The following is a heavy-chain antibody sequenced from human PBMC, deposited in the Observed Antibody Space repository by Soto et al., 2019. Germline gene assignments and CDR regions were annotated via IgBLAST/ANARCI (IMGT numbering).Heavy chain of an antibody. V-gene: IGHV4-34*01. J-gene: IGHJ4*02. CDR2: INHSGST. Sequence: SETLSLTCAVYGGSFSGYYWSWIRQPPGKGLEWIGEINHSGSTNYNPSLKSRVTISVDTSKNQFSLKLSSVTAADTAVYYCASQYYYDSSGSQTFDYWGQGIQVTVSS. D-gene: IGHD3-22*01. CDR3: ASQYYYDSSGSQTFDY. CDR1: GGSFSGYY.